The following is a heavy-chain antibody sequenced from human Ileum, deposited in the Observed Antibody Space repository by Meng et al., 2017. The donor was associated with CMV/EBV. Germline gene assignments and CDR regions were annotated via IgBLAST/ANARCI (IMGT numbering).Heavy chain of an antibody. CDR2: IYWDVNK. CDR1: GFSTSTTGVG. Sequence: HISLKDPSPTRRTPTQTLPLTRTVSGFSTSTTGVGVAWFRQPPGKALEWIALIYWDVNKRYSPPLKSRLTITKDTSQNQVVLTMTYMDPVDTATYSCARNYYDSGPFQYWGQGTLVTVSS. J-gene: IGHJ4*01. CDR3: ARNYYDSGPFQY. V-gene: IGHV2-5*02. D-gene: IGHD3-22*01.